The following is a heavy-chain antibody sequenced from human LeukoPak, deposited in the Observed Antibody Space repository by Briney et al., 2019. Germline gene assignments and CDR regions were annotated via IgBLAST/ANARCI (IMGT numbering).Heavy chain of an antibody. D-gene: IGHD3-3*01. Sequence: SETLSLTCTVSGGSISSSSYYWGWIRQPAGKGLEWIGRIYTTGSTNYNPSLKSRVTISVDTSKNQFSLKPSSVTAADTAVYYCAREGRFWGGDAFDYWGQGTLVTVSS. CDR2: IYTTGST. CDR1: GGSISSSSYY. V-gene: IGHV4-61*02. J-gene: IGHJ4*02. CDR3: AREGRFWGGDAFDY.